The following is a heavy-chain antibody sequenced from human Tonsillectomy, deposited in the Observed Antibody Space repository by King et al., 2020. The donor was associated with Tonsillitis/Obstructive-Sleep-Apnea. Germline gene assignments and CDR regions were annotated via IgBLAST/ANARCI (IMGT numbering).Heavy chain of an antibody. CDR1: GFTFSSYA. CDR2: ISGSGGST. J-gene: IGHJ1*01. Sequence: VQLVESGGGLVQPGGSLRLSCAASGFTFSSYAMSWVRQAPGKGLEWVSAISGSGGSTYYADSVKGRXTIXRDNSKNTLSLQMKSLRAEDTAVYYCAKXGTSAEFQHWGQGXLVTVSS. V-gene: IGHV3-23*04. CDR3: AKXGTSAEFQH.